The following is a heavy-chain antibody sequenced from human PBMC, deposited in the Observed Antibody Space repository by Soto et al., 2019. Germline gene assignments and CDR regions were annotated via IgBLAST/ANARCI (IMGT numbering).Heavy chain of an antibody. CDR2: ISGSGGST. CDR3: AKERRRCGGDCFLIFDY. V-gene: IGHV3-23*01. D-gene: IGHD2-21*02. CDR1: GFTLRSTA. Sequence: GGSLRLSCAASGFTLRSTAMSWVRQAPGKGLKWFSAISGSGGSTYYADSVKGRFTISRDNSKNTLYLQMNSRRAEDTAVYYCAKERRRCGGDCFLIFDYWGQGTLVTVSS. J-gene: IGHJ4*02.